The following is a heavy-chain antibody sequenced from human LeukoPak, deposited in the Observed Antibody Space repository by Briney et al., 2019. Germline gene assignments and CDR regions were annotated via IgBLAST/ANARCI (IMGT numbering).Heavy chain of an antibody. CDR2: IPYDGSNR. V-gene: IGHV3-30-3*01. CDR3: ARDLDAFDI. J-gene: IGHJ3*02. CDR1: GFTFSSYA. Sequence: GRSLRLSCAASGFTFSSYAMHWVRQAPGKGLEWVAVIPYDGSNRHYADSVKGRFTISRDNSKNTLYLQMNSLRAEDTAVYYCARDLDAFDIWGQGTMATVSS.